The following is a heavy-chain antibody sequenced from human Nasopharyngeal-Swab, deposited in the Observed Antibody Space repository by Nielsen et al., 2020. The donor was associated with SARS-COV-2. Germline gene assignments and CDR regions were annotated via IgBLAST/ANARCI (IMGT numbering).Heavy chain of an antibody. D-gene: IGHD4-17*01. CDR2: IAHDASNE. CDR1: GFTFSSYP. J-gene: IGHJ4*02. V-gene: IGHV3-30*04. CDR3: ARDAPAHYGAFY. Sequence: GESLKISCAASGFTFSSYPMHWVRQAPGKGLEWVAFIAHDASNEYYGDSVKGRFSISRDSSKNTLYLQMDSLRGEDTAVYYCARDAPAHYGAFYWGRGTLVTVSS.